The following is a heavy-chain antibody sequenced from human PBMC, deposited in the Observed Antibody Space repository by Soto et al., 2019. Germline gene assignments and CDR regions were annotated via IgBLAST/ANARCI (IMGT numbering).Heavy chain of an antibody. D-gene: IGHD2-15*01. CDR2: IYPGDSDT. CDR3: ARHQKYCSGGSCYPGGMDV. V-gene: IGHV5-51*01. Sequence: GESRELSCQCSGYSFTSYWIGWVRQLPGKGLEWMGIIYPGDSDTRYSPSFQGQVTISADKSISTAYLQWSSLKASDTAMYYCARHQKYCSGGSCYPGGMDVWGQGTTVTVSS. J-gene: IGHJ6*02. CDR1: GYSFTSYW.